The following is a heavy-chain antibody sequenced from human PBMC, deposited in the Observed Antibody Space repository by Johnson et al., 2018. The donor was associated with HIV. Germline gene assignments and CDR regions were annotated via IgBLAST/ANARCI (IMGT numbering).Heavy chain of an antibody. CDR1: GFTFSTYA. V-gene: IGHV3-23*04. CDR3: ARDPTYCTNGVCISEVFDS. Sequence: VQLVESGGGLVQPGGSLRLSCAASGFTFSTYAMTWVRQAPGKGLECVSVISGSGGNTYYADSVKGRFTIYRDNVKKSLYLQMNNLRAEDTALYYCARDPTYCTNGVCISEVFDSWGQGTMVTVSS. J-gene: IGHJ3*02. CDR2: ISGSGGNT. D-gene: IGHD2-8*01.